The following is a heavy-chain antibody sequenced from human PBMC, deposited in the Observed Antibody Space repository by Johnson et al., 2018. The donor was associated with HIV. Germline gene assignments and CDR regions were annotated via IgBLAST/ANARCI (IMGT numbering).Heavy chain of an antibody. CDR1: GFTFNDHG. J-gene: IGHJ3*02. CDR3: ARSEYDYYDSSGYDAFDI. CDR2: INWNGGTK. V-gene: IGHV3-20*04. Sequence: VQLVESGGGVVRPGGSLRLSCAVSGFTFNDHGMSWVRQAPGKGLEWVSGINWNGGTKEYADAGKGGFTISRDNPKNSLYLQMNSLRAEDTSLYYCARSEYDYYDSSGYDAFDIWGQGTVVTVSS. D-gene: IGHD3-22*01.